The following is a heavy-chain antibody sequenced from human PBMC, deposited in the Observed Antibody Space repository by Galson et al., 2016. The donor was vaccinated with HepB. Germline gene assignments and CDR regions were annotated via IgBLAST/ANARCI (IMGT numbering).Heavy chain of an antibody. CDR3: ARSFNGFNI. CDR2: INPNPGGT. V-gene: IGHV1-2*02. J-gene: IGHJ3*02. Sequence: SVKVSCKASGYTFTSYHMHWVRQAPGQGLEWLGWINPNPGGTKYGQHFQGRVTMTRDTSISTAYMDLRRLTSDDTAVYYCARSFNGFNIWGHGTMVTVSS. CDR1: GYTFTSYH.